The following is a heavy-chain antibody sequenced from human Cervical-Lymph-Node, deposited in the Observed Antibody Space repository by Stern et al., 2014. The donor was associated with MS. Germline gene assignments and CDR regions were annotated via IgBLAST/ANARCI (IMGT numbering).Heavy chain of an antibody. J-gene: IGHJ4*02. Sequence: QVQLQQWGAGLLKPSETLSLTCGVSGGSFRGYYWTWIRQPPGKGLEWIGEINPSGSNSYNQSHKSRVIIDIDTSQHPLSLGLKAVTAADTAVYYCAMPYSSGYYGAFDYWGQGTLVTVSS. V-gene: IGHV4-34*01. CDR2: INPSGSN. CDR1: GGSFRGYY. CDR3: AMPYSSGYYGAFDY. D-gene: IGHD3-22*01.